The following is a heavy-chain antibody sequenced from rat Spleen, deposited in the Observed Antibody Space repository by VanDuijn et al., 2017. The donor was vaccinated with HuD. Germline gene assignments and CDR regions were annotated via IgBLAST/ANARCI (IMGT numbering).Heavy chain of an antibody. J-gene: IGHJ2*01. Sequence: EVQLVESGGALVQPGRSLKLSCAASGFTFSNYGMAWVRQAPTKGLEWVATINYDGSSTHYRDSVKGRFTISRDNAKSTLFLQMDSLRSEDTATHYCASEGYYWGQGVMVTVSS. CDR2: INYDGSST. D-gene: IGHD1-11*01. V-gene: IGHV5-29*01. CDR3: ASEGYY. CDR1: GFTFSNYG.